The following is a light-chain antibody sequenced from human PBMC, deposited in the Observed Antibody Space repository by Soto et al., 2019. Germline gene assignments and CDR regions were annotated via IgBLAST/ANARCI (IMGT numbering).Light chain of an antibody. CDR1: QNINTW. Sequence: DIQMTQSPSTLSASVGDRVTITCRASQNINTWLAWYQQKRGKAPRLLIFDASSLESGVSSRFSGSGSGAEFTLTISSLQPDDFATSYCQQYNTYSYTFGQGTKLEIK. V-gene: IGKV1-5*01. J-gene: IGKJ2*01. CDR3: QQYNTYSYT. CDR2: DAS.